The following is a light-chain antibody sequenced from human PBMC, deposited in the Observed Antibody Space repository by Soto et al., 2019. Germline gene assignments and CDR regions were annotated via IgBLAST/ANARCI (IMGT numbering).Light chain of an antibody. Sequence: QSALTQPASVSGSPGQSITISCTGTSSDVGAYNSVSWYQQHPGIAPKLIIYEVSNRPSGVSNRFSGSKSGNTASLTISGLQAEDEADYYCSSYAGSDVFVFGTGTKVTVL. CDR3: SSYAGSDVFV. J-gene: IGLJ1*01. V-gene: IGLV2-14*01. CDR2: EVS. CDR1: SSDVGAYNS.